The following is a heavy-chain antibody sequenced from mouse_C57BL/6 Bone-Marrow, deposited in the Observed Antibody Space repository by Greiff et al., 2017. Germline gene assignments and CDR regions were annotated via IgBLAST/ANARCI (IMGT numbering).Heavy chain of an antibody. V-gene: IGHV1-64*01. J-gene: IGHJ3*01. CDR1: GYTFTSYW. Sequence: QVQLQQPGAELVKPGASVKLSCKASGYTFTSYWMHWVKQRPGHGLAWIGMIHPNSGSTNYNEKFKSKATLTVDKSSSTAYMQLSSLTSEDSAVYYCARKGWLLPWFAYWGQGTLVTVSA. D-gene: IGHD2-3*01. CDR3: ARKGWLLPWFAY. CDR2: IHPNSGST.